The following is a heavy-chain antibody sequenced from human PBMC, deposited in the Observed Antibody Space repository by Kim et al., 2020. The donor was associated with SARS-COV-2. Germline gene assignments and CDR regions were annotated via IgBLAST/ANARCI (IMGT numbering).Heavy chain of an antibody. V-gene: IGHV4-30-4*01. CDR3: ARVSATQLDKFDY. Sequence: SETLSLTCTVSGGSISSGDYYWSWIRQPPGKGLEWIGYIYYSGSTYYNPSLKSRVTISVDTSKNQFSLKLSSVTAADTAVYYCARVSATQLDKFDYWGQGTLVTVSS. D-gene: IGHD6-6*01. J-gene: IGHJ4*02. CDR2: IYYSGST. CDR1: GGSISSGDYY.